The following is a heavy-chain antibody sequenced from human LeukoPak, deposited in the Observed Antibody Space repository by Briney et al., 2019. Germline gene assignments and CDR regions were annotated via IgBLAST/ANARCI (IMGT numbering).Heavy chain of an antibody. J-gene: IGHJ4*02. V-gene: IGHV1-2*02. D-gene: IGHD3-10*01. CDR1: GYTFADYY. Sequence: PKASVKVSCKASGYTFADYYMNWVRQAPGQGLEWMGWINPDNGGTNYAQKFQGRVIMTRDTSISTAYMELSRLRSDDTAVYYCAREDTIRGAYPYYFDYWGQGTLVTVSS. CDR3: AREDTIRGAYPYYFDY. CDR2: INPDNGGT.